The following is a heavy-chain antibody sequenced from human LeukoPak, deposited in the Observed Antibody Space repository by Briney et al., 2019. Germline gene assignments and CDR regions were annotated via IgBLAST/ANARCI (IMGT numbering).Heavy chain of an antibody. D-gene: IGHD1-14*01. CDR3: ARTLRTTNWFDP. CDR2: ISGSGGST. Sequence: SWIRQHPGTGLEWVSAISGSGGSTYYADSVRGPFTISRDNSKNTLYLQMNSLRAEDTAVYYCARTLRTTNWFDPWGQGTLVTVSS. J-gene: IGHJ5*02. V-gene: IGHV3-23*01.